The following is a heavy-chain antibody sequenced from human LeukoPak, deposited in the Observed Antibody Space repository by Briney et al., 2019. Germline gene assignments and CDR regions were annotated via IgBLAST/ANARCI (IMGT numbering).Heavy chain of an antibody. Sequence: PSETLSLTCSVSGGSISSSGHYWGWIRQPPGKGLEWIGSIYYSGSTYYNPSLKSRVTISVDTSNNQFFLKMRSVTAADTAVYYCVRHDGRGGATMGAFDSWGQGSLVTVSS. D-gene: IGHD4/OR15-4a*01. CDR2: IYYSGST. J-gene: IGHJ5*01. CDR3: VRHDGRGGATMGAFDS. V-gene: IGHV4-39*01. CDR1: GGSISSSGHY.